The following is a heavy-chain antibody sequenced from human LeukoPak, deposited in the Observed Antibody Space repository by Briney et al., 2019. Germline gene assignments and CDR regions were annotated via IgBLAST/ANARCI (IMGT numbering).Heavy chain of an antibody. CDR1: GFTFSGSA. D-gene: IGHD1-14*01. J-gene: IGHJ4*02. Sequence: GGSLRLSCAASGFTFSGSAMHWVRQAPGKGLVWVSDMNEYSTTIRYADSVKGRFTISRDNAKSILYLQMNNLRAEDTAMYFCARGGVNPVDHWGQGTLVTVSS. CDR2: MNEYSTTI. CDR3: ARGGVNPVDH. V-gene: IGHV3-74*01.